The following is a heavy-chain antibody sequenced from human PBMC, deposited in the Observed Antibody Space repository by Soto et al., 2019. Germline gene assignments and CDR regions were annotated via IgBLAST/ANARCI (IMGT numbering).Heavy chain of an antibody. D-gene: IGHD3-16*02. CDR1: GFTVSSNY. CDR3: ARVRSDAAADAFDI. Sequence: GGSLRLSCAASGFTVSSNYMSWVRQAPGKGLEWVSVIYSVGSTYYADSVKGRFTISRDNSKNTLYLQMNSLRAEDTAVYYCARVRSDAAADAFDIWGQGTMVTVSS. J-gene: IGHJ3*02. CDR2: IYSVGST. V-gene: IGHV3-53*01.